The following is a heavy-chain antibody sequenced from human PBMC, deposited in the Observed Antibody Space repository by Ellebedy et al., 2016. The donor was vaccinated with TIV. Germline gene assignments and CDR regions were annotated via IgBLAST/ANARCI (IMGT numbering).Heavy chain of an antibody. CDR3: TREGGHIVVVTAPGWYFDL. CDR1: GYTFTSYY. D-gene: IGHD2-21*02. V-gene: IGHV1-46*01. CDR2: INPSGGST. J-gene: IGHJ2*01. Sequence: ASVKVSXXASGYTFTSYYMHWVRQAPGQGLEWMGIINPSGGSTSYAQKFQGRVTMTRDTSTSTVYMELSSLRSEDTAVYYCTREGGHIVVVTAPGWYFDLWGRGTLVTVSS.